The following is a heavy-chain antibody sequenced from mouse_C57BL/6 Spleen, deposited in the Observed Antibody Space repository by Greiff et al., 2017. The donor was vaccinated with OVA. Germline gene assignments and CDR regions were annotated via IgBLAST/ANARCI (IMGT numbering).Heavy chain of an antibody. CDR3: ARPGRGYFDY. CDR1: GYTFTTYP. CDR2: FHPYNDDT. J-gene: IGHJ2*01. Sequence: QVHVKQSGAELVKPGASVKMSCKASGYTFTTYPIEWMKQNHGKSLEWIGNFHPYNDDTKYNEKFKDKATLTVDKSSSTAYMQLSSLTSEDSAVYYCARPGRGYFDYWGQGTTLTVSS. D-gene: IGHD3-3*01. V-gene: IGHV1-47*01.